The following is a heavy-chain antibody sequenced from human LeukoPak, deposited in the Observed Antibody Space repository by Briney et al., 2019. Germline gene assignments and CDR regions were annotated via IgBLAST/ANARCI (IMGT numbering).Heavy chain of an antibody. V-gene: IGHV4-59*08. D-gene: IGHD3-16*01. CDR3: ARQPYDYVWGSYSNWFDP. CDR1: GGSISSYY. Sequence: PSETLSLTCTVSGGSISSYYWSWIRQPPGKGLEWIGYIYYSGSTNYNPSLKSRVTISVDTSKNQFSLKLSSVTAADTAVYYCARQPYDYVWGSYSNWFDPWGQGTLVTVSS. CDR2: IYYSGST. J-gene: IGHJ5*02.